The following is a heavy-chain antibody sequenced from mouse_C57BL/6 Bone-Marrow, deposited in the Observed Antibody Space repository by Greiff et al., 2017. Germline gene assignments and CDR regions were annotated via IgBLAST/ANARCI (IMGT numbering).Heavy chain of an antibody. CDR3: ARNYGGYYGNAMDY. V-gene: IGHV2-2*01. J-gene: IGHJ4*01. CDR2: IGSGGST. CDR1: GFSLTSYG. Sequence: QVQLQQSGPGLVQPSQSLSITCTVSGFSLTSYGVHWVRQSPGKGLEWLGGIGSGGSTDYNAAFISRLSISKDNSKSQVFFKMNSLQADDTAIYYCARNYGGYYGNAMDYWGQGTSVTVSS. D-gene: IGHD1-1*01.